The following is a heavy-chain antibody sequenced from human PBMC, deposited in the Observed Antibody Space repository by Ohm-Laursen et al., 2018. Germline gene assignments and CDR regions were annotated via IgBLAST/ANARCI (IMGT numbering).Heavy chain of an antibody. CDR2: IKQDGSEK. V-gene: IGHV3-7*03. D-gene: IGHD2-2*01. CDR3: ARRLGYCSSTSCRGYGMDV. J-gene: IGHJ6*02. CDR1: GFTFSSYW. Sequence: GSLRLSCAASGFTFSSYWMSWVRQAPGKGLEWVANIKQDGSEKYYVDSVKGRFTISRDNAKNSLYLQMNSLRAEDTALYHCARRLGYCSSTSCRGYGMDVWGQGTTVTVSS.